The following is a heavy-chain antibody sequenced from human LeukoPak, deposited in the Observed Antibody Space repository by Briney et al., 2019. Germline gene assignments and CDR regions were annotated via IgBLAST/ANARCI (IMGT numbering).Heavy chain of an antibody. CDR2: IIPIFGTA. CDR3: ARGRYSSSINSRDV. D-gene: IGHD6-6*01. CDR1: GGTFSSYT. J-gene: IGHJ6*02. V-gene: IGHV1-69*13. Sequence: ASVKVSCKASGGTFSSYTISWVRQAPGQGLEWMGGIIPIFGTANYAQKFQGRVTITADESTSTAYMELSSLRSEDTAVYYCARGRYSSSINSRDVWGQGTTVTVSS.